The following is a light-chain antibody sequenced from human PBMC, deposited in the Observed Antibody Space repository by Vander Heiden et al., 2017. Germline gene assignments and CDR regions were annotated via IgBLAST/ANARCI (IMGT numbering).Light chain of an antibody. J-gene: IGLJ2*01. Sequence: QSVLTQPPSASWTPRPEVAISCSGTRYNIGGNFVYWYQQLPETAPKVLIFKNNQRPSGVPDRFSGSKSGTSASLAISGLRSEDEADYYCATWDESLSAVVFGGGTKLTVL. CDR2: KNN. CDR1: RYNIGGNF. V-gene: IGLV1-47*01. CDR3: ATWDESLSAVV.